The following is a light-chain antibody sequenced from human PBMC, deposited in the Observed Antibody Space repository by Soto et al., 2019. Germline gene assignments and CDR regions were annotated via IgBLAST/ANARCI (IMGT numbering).Light chain of an antibody. CDR2: DAS. CDR1: QSISSY. V-gene: IGKV1-39*01. Sequence: DIQMTQSPSSLSASVGDSVTITCRASQSISSYLNWYQQKPGKAPKLLIYDASSLQSGVPSRFSGSGSGTDFASTISRLQTEDIANYYCQQSYRTPRAFGQGNKLEIK. CDR3: QQSYRTPRA. J-gene: IGKJ1*01.